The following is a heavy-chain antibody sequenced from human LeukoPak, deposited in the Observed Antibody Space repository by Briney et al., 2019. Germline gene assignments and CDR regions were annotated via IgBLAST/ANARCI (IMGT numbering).Heavy chain of an antibody. V-gene: IGHV4-34*01. Sequence: SETLSLTCAVYGGSFSGYYWSWIRQPPGKGLEWIGEINHSGSTNYNPSLKSRVTISVDTSKNQFSLKLSSVTAADTAVYYCVNGGGSCPSCYWGQGTLVTVSS. D-gene: IGHD2-15*01. CDR2: INHSGST. J-gene: IGHJ4*02. CDR3: VNGGGSCPSCY. CDR1: GGSFSGYY.